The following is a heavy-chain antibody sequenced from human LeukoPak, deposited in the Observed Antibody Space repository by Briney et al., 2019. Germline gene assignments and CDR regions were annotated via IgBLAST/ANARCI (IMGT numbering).Heavy chain of an antibody. CDR1: GASISSSSYY. V-gene: IGHV3-7*01. CDR2: IKQDGSEK. Sequence: ETLSLTCTVSGASISSSSYYWGWIRQPPGKGLEWVANIKQDGSEKYYVDSVKGRFTISRDNAKNSLYLQMNSLRAEDTAVYYCARVGWLPPFDYWGQGTLVTVSS. D-gene: IGHD6-19*01. J-gene: IGHJ4*02. CDR3: ARVGWLPPFDY.